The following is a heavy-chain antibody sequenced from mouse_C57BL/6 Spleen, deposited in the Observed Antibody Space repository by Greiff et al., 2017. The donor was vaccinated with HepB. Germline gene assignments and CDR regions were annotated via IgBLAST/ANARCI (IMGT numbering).Heavy chain of an antibody. CDR3: ARSSYYAMDY. V-gene: IGHV5-9*01. CDR2: ISGGGGNT. D-gene: IGHD1-1*01. J-gene: IGHJ4*01. CDR1: GFTFSSYT. Sequence: EVKLVESGGGLVKPGGSLKLSCAASGFTFSSYTMSWVRQTPEKRLEWVATISGGGGNTYYPDSVKGRFTISRDNAKNTLYLQMSSLRSEDTALYYFARSSYYAMDYWGQGTSVTVSS.